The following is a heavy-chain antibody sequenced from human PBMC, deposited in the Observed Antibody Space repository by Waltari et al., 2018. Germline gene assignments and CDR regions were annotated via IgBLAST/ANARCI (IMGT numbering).Heavy chain of an antibody. CDR2: INHSGST. Sequence: QVQLQQWGGGVLKPWETLCLTCAVSAASFSGYYWSWIRQPPGKGLEWIGEINHSGSTNYNPALKSRVTISVDTSKTQCSLKLSSVTAADTAVDYCARFVPDRSSNYFDYWGQGTLVTVSS. CDR3: ARFVPDRSSNYFDY. D-gene: IGHD3-22*01. J-gene: IGHJ4*02. CDR1: AASFSGYY. V-gene: IGHV4-34*01.